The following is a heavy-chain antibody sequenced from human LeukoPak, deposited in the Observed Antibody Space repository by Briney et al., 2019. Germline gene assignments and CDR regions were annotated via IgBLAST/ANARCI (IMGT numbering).Heavy chain of an antibody. V-gene: IGHV3-11*01. D-gene: IGHD6-19*01. Sequence: GGSLRLSCAASGFTFDDYTMHWVRQAPGKGLEWVSYISSSGSTIYYADSVKGRFTISRDNAKNSLYLQMNSLRAEDTAVYYCARAVAGGLGGLNDYWGQGTLVTVSS. CDR3: ARAVAGGLGGLNDY. CDR1: GFTFDDYT. J-gene: IGHJ4*02. CDR2: ISSSGSTI.